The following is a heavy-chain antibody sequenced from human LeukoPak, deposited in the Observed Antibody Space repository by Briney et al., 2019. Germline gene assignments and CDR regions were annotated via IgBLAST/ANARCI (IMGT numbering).Heavy chain of an antibody. CDR1: GFTFSSYG. CDR3: AKAPSITMVRGVISYYYGMDV. J-gene: IGHJ6*02. Sequence: GGSLRLSCAASGFTFSSYGMHWVRQAPGEGLEWVAFIRYDGSSKYYADSVKGRFTISRDNSKNTLYLQMNSLRAEDTAVYYCAKAPSITMVRGVISYYYGMDVWGQGTTVTVSS. V-gene: IGHV3-30*02. CDR2: IRYDGSSK. D-gene: IGHD3-10*01.